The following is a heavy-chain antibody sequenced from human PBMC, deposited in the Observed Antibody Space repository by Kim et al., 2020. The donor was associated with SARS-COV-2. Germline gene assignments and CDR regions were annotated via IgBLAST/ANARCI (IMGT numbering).Heavy chain of an antibody. CDR1: GGTFSSYA. V-gene: IGHV1-69*13. CDR2: IIPIFGTA. CDR3: ASSRIADRDAFDI. Sequence: SVKVSCKASGGTFSSYAISWVRQAPGQGLEWMGGIIPIFGTANYAQKFQGRVTITADESTSTAYMELSSLRSEDTAVYYCASSRIADRDAFDIWGQGTMVTVSS. J-gene: IGHJ3*02. D-gene: IGHD6-13*01.